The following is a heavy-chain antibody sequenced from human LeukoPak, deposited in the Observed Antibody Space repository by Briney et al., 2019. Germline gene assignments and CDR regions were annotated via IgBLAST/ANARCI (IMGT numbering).Heavy chain of an antibody. V-gene: IGHV4-30-4*07. J-gene: IGHJ6*03. CDR3: ARGSSSWMDYYMDV. CDR2: IYYSGST. D-gene: IGHD6-13*01. Sequence: SQTLSLTCVVSGGSISSGGYSWTWIRQPPGKGLEWIGHIYYSGSTYYNPSLKSRVTISVDTSKNQFSLKLSSMTAADTAVYFCARGSSSWMDYYMDVWGKGTTVTVSS. CDR1: GGSISSGGYS.